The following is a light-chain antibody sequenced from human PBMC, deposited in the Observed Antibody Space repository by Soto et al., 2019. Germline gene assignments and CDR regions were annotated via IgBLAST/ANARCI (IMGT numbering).Light chain of an antibody. V-gene: IGKV3-15*01. J-gene: IGKJ4*01. CDR1: QGVSRK. Sequence: EIVMTQSPATLSVAPGERVTLSCRASQGVSRKLAWYQHKSGQAPRLLISGASTGATGIPAGFSGSGSGTEFTLTISSLQSEDCAIYYCQQYYTWPITFGGGTKV. CDR3: QQYYTWPIT. CDR2: GAS.